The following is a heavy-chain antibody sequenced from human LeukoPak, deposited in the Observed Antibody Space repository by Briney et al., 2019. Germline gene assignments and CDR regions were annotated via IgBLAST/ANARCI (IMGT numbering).Heavy chain of an antibody. Sequence: SETLSLSCTVSGDSITTYHWTWIRQSPGKGLEWLGDIYHSGDTNYNPSFNSRVTMSVDTPMNQVSLRLTSVTAADTAVYYCACLPVAHNNYFDYWGQGTLVTVSS. CDR1: GDSITTYH. CDR3: ACLPVAHNNYFDY. D-gene: IGHD6-19*01. CDR2: IYHSGDT. V-gene: IGHV4-59*08. J-gene: IGHJ4*02.